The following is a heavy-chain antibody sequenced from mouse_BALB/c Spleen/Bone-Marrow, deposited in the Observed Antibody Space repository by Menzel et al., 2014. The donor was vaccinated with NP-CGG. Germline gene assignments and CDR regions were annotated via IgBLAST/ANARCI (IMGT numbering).Heavy chain of an antibody. J-gene: IGHJ1*01. CDR2: INPDSSTI. Sequence: EVKLMDSGGGLVQPGGSLKLSCAASGFDFSRYWMSWVRQTPGKRLEWIGEINPDSSTINYTPSLKDKFIISRDNAKNTLYLQMSKVRSEDTALYYCARLNYYGNLFVWGAGTTVTVSS. V-gene: IGHV4-1*02. CDR3: ARLNYYGNLFV. CDR1: GFDFSRYW. D-gene: IGHD1-1*01.